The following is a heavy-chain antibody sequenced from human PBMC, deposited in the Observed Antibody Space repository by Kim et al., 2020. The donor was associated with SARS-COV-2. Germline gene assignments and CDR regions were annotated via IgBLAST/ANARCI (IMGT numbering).Heavy chain of an antibody. Sequence: SETLSLTCTVSGGSISSSSYYWGWIRQPPGKGLEWIGSIYYSGSTYYNPSLKSRVTISVDTSKNQFSLKLSSVTAADTAVYYCARGGTMVRGLNLFDYWGQGTLVTVSS. V-gene: IGHV4-39*01. D-gene: IGHD3-10*01. CDR3: ARGGTMVRGLNLFDY. CDR1: GGSISSSSYY. J-gene: IGHJ4*02. CDR2: IYYSGST.